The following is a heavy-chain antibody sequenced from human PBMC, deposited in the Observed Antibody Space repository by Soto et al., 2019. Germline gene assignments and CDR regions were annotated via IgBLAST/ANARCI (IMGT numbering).Heavy chain of an antibody. CDR2: IYYSGST. D-gene: IGHD6-13*01. CDR1: GGSISSGGYY. J-gene: IGHJ5*02. Sequence: QVQLQESGPGLVKPSQTLSLTCTVSGGSISSGGYYWSWIRQHPGKGLEWIGYIYYSGSTYYNPSLKSRVTISVDTSKNQLSLKLSSVTAADTAVYYCARGASSSWYQCFDPWGQGTLVTVSS. CDR3: ARGASSSWYQCFDP. V-gene: IGHV4-31*03.